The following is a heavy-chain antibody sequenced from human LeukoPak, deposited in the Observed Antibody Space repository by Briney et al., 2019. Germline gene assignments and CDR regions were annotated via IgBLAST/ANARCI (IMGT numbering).Heavy chain of an antibody. CDR3: AEYQGIPGGWFDP. Sequence: GGSLRLSCAASGFTFSRSAMNWVRQAPGKGLEWVSAISGSGGSTYYADSVKGQFTISRDNSKNTLYLQMNSLRAEDTAVYYCAEYQGIPGGWFDPWGQGTLVTVSS. J-gene: IGHJ5*02. D-gene: IGHD2-2*01. CDR2: ISGSGGST. CDR1: GFTFSRSA. V-gene: IGHV3-23*01.